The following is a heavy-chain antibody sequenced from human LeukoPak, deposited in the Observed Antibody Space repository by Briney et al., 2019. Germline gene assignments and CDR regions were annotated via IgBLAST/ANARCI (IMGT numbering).Heavy chain of an antibody. D-gene: IGHD2-15*01. CDR1: GGSISSSSYY. V-gene: IGHV4-39*07. CDR2: IYYSGST. CDR3: ARDGSSGGPDY. Sequence: SETLSLTCTVSGGSISSSSYYWGWIRQPPGKGLEWIGSIYYSGSTYYNPSLKSRVTISVDTSKNQFSLKLSSVTAADTAVYYCARDGSSGGPDYWGQGTLVTVSS. J-gene: IGHJ4*02.